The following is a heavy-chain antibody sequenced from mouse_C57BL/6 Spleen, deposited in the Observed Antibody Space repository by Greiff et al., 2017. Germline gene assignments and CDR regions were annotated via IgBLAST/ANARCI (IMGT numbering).Heavy chain of an antibody. V-gene: IGHV1-19*01. CDR1: GYTFTDYH. CDR3: ARYYGSSYEYFDV. D-gene: IGHD1-1*01. CDR2: INPYNGGT. J-gene: IGHJ1*03. Sequence: EVQLQESGPVLVKPGASVKMSCKASGYTFTDYHMNWVKQSHGKSLEWIGVINPYNGGTSYNQKFKGKDTLTVDKSSSTAYMELNSLTSEDSAVYYCARYYGSSYEYFDVWGTGTTVTVSS.